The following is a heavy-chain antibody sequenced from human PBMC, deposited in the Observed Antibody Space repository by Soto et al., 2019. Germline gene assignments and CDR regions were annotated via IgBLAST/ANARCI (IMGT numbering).Heavy chain of an antibody. CDR1: GGTFSSYA. D-gene: IGHD3-22*01. V-gene: IGHV1-69*01. CDR3: AQSDYYDSSSIPTGEAFDI. CDR2: IIPIFGTA. J-gene: IGHJ3*02. Sequence: QVQLVQSGAEVKKPGSSVKVSCKASGGTFSSYAISWVRQAPGQGLEWMGGIIPIFGTANYAQKFQGRVTITADESTSTAYMELSSLRSEDTAVYYCAQSDYYDSSSIPTGEAFDIWCQGTMVTVSS.